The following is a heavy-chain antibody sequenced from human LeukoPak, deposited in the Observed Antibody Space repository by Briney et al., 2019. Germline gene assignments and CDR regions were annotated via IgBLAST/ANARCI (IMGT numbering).Heavy chain of an antibody. D-gene: IGHD3-22*01. Sequence: PGGSLRLSGATSGFTFSNYGMTWVRQAPGKGLEWVAFIRYDAAYQYYADSVKGRFTISRDNSKDTLYLQMNSLRPDDTALYYCAVYYHSSGYQFAYWGQGTLVTVSS. CDR3: AVYYHSSGYQFAY. CDR2: IRYDAAYQ. J-gene: IGHJ4*02. V-gene: IGHV3-30*02. CDR1: GFTFSNYG.